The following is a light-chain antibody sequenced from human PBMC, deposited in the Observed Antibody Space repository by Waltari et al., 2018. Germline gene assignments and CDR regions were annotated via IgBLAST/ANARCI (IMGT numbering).Light chain of an antibody. J-gene: IGLJ3*02. CDR1: SSDVGGYNY. V-gene: IGLV2-11*01. Sequence: QSALTQPRSVSGSPGQSVTISCTGTSSDVGGYNYVSWYQQHPGKAPKLMIYDVTKRPSGVPDRFYGSKSGNTASLTISGLQAEDEAEYYCCSYAGSYSWVFGGGTKLTVL. CDR2: DVT. CDR3: CSYAGSYSWV.